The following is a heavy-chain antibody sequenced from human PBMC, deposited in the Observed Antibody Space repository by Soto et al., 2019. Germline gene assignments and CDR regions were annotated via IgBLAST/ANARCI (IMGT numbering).Heavy chain of an antibody. CDR2: ISYDGSNK. J-gene: IGHJ6*02. D-gene: IGHD3-9*01. CDR1: GFTFSSYA. Sequence: GGSLRLSCAASGFTFSSYAMHWVRQAPGKGLEWVAVISYDGSNKYYADSVKGRFTISRDNSKNTLYLQMNSLRAEDTAVYYCARDRDYDILTGYTSGPYYYYYGMDVWGQGTTVTVSS. V-gene: IGHV3-30-3*01. CDR3: ARDRDYDILTGYTSGPYYYYYGMDV.